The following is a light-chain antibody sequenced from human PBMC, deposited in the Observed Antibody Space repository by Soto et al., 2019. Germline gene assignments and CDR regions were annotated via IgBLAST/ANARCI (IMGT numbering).Light chain of an antibody. CDR2: CAS. CDR3: QQYNKWPPQYT. CDR1: QSISSD. V-gene: IGKV3-15*01. Sequence: EIVMTQSPATLSLSPGERATLSCRASQSISSDLAWYQQKPGQPPRLLIYCASPRATDIPARISGSGSGTDFTLTISRLQSEDFALYYCQQYNKWPPQYTFGQGTKLEI. J-gene: IGKJ2*01.